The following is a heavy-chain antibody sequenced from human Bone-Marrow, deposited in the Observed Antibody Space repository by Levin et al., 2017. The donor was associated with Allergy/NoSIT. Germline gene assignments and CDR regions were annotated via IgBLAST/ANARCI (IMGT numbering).Heavy chain of an antibody. Sequence: HAGGSLRLSCAGSGFSFRSYALEWVRQAPGKGLEWLAIISYDGSNKYYADSVKGRFTISRDNSKNTLYLQMNSLGAEDTAVYYCARDPLVRDVLTPYYFYAMDVWGQGTSVTVSS. J-gene: IGHJ6*02. CDR1: GFSFRSYA. V-gene: IGHV3-30*04. D-gene: IGHD3-9*01. CDR2: ISYDGSNK. CDR3: ARDPLVRDVLTPYYFYAMDV.